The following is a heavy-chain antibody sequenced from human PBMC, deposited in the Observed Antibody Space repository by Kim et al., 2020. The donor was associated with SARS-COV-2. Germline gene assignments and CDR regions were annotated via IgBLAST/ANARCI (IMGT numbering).Heavy chain of an antibody. J-gene: IGHJ4*02. V-gene: IGHV3-21*01. CDR3: ASGGTLRYFDWSLDY. CDR2: ISSSSSYI. D-gene: IGHD3-9*01. Sequence: GGSLRLSCAASGFTFSSYSMNWVRQAPGKGLEWVSSISSSSSYIYYADSVKGRFTISRDNAKNSLYLQMNSLRAEDTAVYYCASGGTLRYFDWSLDYWGQGTLVTVSS. CDR1: GFTFSSYS.